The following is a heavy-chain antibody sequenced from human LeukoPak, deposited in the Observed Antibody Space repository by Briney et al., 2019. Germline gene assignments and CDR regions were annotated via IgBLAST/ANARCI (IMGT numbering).Heavy chain of an antibody. CDR3: ARAPGIAEPDGYFMDV. V-gene: IGHV7-4-1*02. J-gene: IGHJ6*03. Sequence: GASVKVSCKASGYTFTSYYMHWVRQAPGQGLEWMGWINANTGNPTYAQAFTGRFVFSLDTSVSTAYLEISSLRAEDTAVYYCARAPGIAEPDGYFMDVWGKGTTVTVSS. D-gene: IGHD6-13*01. CDR1: GYTFTSYY. CDR2: INANTGNP.